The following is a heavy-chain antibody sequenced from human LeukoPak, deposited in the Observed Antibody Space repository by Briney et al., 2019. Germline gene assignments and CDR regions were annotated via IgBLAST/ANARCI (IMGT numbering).Heavy chain of an antibody. CDR3: ARDTFDIVVVPAAIDY. D-gene: IGHD2-2*01. CDR2: ISSSSSYI. V-gene: IGHV3-21*01. Sequence: TAGGSLRLSCAASGFTFSSYSMSWVRQAPGKGLEWVSSISSSSSYIYYVDSVKGRFTISRDNAKNSLYLQMNSLRAEDTAVYYCARDTFDIVVVPAAIDYWGQGTLVTVSS. CDR1: GFTFSSYS. J-gene: IGHJ4*02.